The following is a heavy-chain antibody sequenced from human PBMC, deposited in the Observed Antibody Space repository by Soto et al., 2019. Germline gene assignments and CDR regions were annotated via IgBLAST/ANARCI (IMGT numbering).Heavy chain of an antibody. CDR1: GCSLRKFY. CDR2: VYATGTS. J-gene: IGHJ5*02. V-gene: IGHV4-4*07. Sequence: PPETLSLTSRVSGCSLRKFYWSWIRQTAGKGLEWMGRVYATGTSDYNPSLRSRIAMSVDISKKTFSLRLRSVTAADTGVYYCVRDGSKTLRDCFDPWGQGILVTVSS. D-gene: IGHD4-17*01. CDR3: VRDGSKTLRDCFDP.